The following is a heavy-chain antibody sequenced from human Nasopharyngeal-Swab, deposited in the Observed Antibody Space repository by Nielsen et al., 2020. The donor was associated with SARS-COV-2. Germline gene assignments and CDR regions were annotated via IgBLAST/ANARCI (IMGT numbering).Heavy chain of an antibody. CDR2: IYHSGST. D-gene: IGHD1-26*01. Sequence: SQTLSLTCAVSGYSISSGYYWGWNRQPPGKGLEWIGSIYHSGSTYYNPSLKSRVTISVDTSKNQFSLKLSSVTAADTAVYYCARQAIVGATTYFDYWGQGTLVTVSS. V-gene: IGHV4-38-2*01. CDR1: GYSISSGYY. J-gene: IGHJ4*02. CDR3: ARQAIVGATTYFDY.